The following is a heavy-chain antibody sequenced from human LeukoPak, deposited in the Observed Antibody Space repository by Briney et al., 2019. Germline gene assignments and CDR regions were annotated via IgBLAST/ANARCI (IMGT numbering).Heavy chain of an antibody. CDR3: AKGGSSSPRSTFDY. V-gene: IGHV3-74*01. Sequence: GGSLRLSCAASGFTLSSYWMHWVRQAPGKGLVWVSHINGDGSTTSYADSVKGRFTISRDNAKNTVYLQMNSLRAEDTAVYYCAKGGSSSPRSTFDYWGQGTLLTVPS. CDR2: INGDGSTT. J-gene: IGHJ4*02. D-gene: IGHD6-13*01. CDR1: GFTLSSYW.